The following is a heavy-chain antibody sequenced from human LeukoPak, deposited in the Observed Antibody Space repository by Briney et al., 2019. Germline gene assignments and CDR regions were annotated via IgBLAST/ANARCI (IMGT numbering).Heavy chain of an antibody. CDR3: ARDGYSAYDPYYYYGMDV. J-gene: IGHJ6*02. D-gene: IGHD5-12*01. V-gene: IGHV1-18*01. CDR1: GYTFTNYG. CDR2: ISAYNGNT. Sequence: ASVKVSCKASGYTFTNYGISWVRQAPGQGPEWMGWISAYNGNTNYAQKVQGRVTMTTDTSTRTAYMELRSLRSDDTAVYYCARDGYSAYDPYYYYGMDVWGQGTTVTVSS.